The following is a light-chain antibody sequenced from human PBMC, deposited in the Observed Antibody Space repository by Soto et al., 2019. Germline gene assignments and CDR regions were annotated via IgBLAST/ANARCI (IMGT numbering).Light chain of an antibody. CDR2: AAS. CDR3: QQFNGYPLT. Sequence: IQLTQSPSSLSASVGDRVTITCRAGQGITTYLAWYQQKPGRAPKLLISAASTLQSGVPARFSGSGSGTDFTLTISSLQPEDFATYYCQQFNGYPLTFGGGTKVDIK. V-gene: IGKV1-9*01. CDR1: QGITTY. J-gene: IGKJ4*01.